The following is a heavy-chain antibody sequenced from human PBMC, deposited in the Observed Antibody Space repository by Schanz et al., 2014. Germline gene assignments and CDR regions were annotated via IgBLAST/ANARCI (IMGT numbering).Heavy chain of an antibody. J-gene: IGHJ4*02. Sequence: QVQLVQSGAEVKKPGASVKVSCKASGYTFSSYGISWVRQARGQGLEWVGRFIPILGIATYAQKFQGRLTITADKSTSTAYMELSSLRSEDTAMYYCARDYYDSSGYYYCDYWGQGTLVTVSS. D-gene: IGHD3-22*01. CDR3: ARDYYDSSGYYYCDY. V-gene: IGHV1-69*04. CDR2: FIPILGIA. CDR1: GYTFSSYG.